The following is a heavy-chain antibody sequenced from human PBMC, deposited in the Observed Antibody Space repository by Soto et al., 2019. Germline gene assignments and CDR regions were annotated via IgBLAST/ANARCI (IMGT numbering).Heavy chain of an antibody. V-gene: IGHV4-31*03. J-gene: IGHJ4*02. Sequence: SETLSLTCTVSGGSISSGGYYWSWIRQHPGKGLEWIGYIYYSGSTYHNPSLKSRVTISVDTSKNQFSLKLSSVTAADTAVYYCASSISSWYVSRRGGLDYWGQGTLVTVSS. D-gene: IGHD6-13*01. CDR1: GGSISSGGYY. CDR3: ASSISSWYVSRRGGLDY. CDR2: IYYSGST.